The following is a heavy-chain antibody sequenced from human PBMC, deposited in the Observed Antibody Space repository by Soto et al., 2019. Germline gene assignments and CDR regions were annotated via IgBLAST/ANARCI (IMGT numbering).Heavy chain of an antibody. CDR2: INAGNGNT. Sequence: GASVKVSCKASGYTFTSYAMHWVCQAPGQRLEWMGWINAGNGNTKYSQKFQGRVTITRDTSASTAYMELSSLRSEDTAVYYCARFHYGSGSYPSNSGMDVWGQGTTVTVSS. CDR1: GYTFTSYA. CDR3: ARFHYGSGSYPSNSGMDV. D-gene: IGHD3-10*01. J-gene: IGHJ6*02. V-gene: IGHV1-3*01.